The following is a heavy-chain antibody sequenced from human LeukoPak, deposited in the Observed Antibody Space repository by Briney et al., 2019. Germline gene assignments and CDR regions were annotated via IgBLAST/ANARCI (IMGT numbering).Heavy chain of an antibody. Sequence: GESLKISCQGSRYTFTNYWIAWVRQMPGKGLEWMGVIYPADSDTTYSPSFQGQVTISADKSISTAYLQWTSLKAPDTAMYYCARFDRSPSWFSGFDIWGQGTMVTVSS. V-gene: IGHV5-51*01. J-gene: IGHJ3*02. D-gene: IGHD3-10*01. CDR3: ARFDRSPSWFSGFDI. CDR1: RYTFTNYW. CDR2: IYPADSDT.